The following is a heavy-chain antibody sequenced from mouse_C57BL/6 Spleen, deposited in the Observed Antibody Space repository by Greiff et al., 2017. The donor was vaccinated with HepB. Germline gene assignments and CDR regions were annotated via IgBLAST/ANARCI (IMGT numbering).Heavy chain of an antibody. Sequence: QVQLQQPGAELVKPGASVKLSCKASGYTFTSYWMHWVKQRPGRGLEWIGRIDPNSGGTKYNEKFKSKATLTVDKPSSTAYMQLSSLTSEDSAVYYGARWWSRYGKGENAMDYWGQGTSVTVSS. J-gene: IGHJ4*01. D-gene: IGHD2-1*01. V-gene: IGHV1-72*01. CDR2: IDPNSGGT. CDR1: GYTFTSYW. CDR3: ARWWSRYGKGENAMDY.